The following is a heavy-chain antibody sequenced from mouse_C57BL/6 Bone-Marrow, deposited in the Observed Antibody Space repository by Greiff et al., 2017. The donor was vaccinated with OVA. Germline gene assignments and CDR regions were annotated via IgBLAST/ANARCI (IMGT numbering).Heavy chain of an antibody. CDR2: ISSGSSTI. J-gene: IGHJ4*01. V-gene: IGHV5-17*01. CDR3: ASNGSSSYYYAMDY. D-gene: IGHD1-1*01. CDR1: GFTFSDYG. Sequence: EVQLVESGGGLVKPGGSLKLSCAASGFTFSDYGMHWVRQAPSKGLEWVAYISSGSSTIYYADTVKGRFTISRDNAKNTLFLQMTSLRSEDTAMYYCASNGSSSYYYAMDYWGQGTSVTVSS.